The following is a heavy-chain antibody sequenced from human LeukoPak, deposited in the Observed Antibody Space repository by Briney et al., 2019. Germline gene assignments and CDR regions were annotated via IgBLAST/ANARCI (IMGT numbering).Heavy chain of an antibody. D-gene: IGHD6-19*01. CDR1: GYTFTSYY. V-gene: IGHV1-46*01. CDR2: INPSGGST. J-gene: IGHJ4*02. CDR3: ARDRGGWYYFDY. Sequence: GASVRVSCKASGYTFTSYYMHWVRQAPGQGLEWMGIINPSGGSTSYAQKFQGRVTMTRDTSTSTVYMELSSLRSEDTAVYYCARDRGGWYYFDYWGQGTLVTVSS.